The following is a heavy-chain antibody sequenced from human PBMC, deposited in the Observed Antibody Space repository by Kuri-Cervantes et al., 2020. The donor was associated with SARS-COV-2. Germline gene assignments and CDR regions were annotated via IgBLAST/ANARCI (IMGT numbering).Heavy chain of an antibody. J-gene: IGHJ5*02. V-gene: IGHV6-1*01. D-gene: IGHD3-22*01. CDR3: ARHPLITLKEGWFDP. Sequence: SCAISGDSVSSNSAGWNWIRQSPSRGLEWLGRTYYRSKWYHDYAVSVKSRIIINPDTSKNQFSLQLSSVTPEDTAVYYCARHPLITLKEGWFDPWGQGTLVTVSS. CDR2: TYYRSKWYH. CDR1: GDSVSSNSAG.